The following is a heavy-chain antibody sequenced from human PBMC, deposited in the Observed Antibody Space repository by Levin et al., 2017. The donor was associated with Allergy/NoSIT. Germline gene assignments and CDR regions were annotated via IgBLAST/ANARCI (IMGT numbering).Heavy chain of an antibody. V-gene: IGHV3-30*04. J-gene: IGHJ3*02. CDR1: GFTFSSYA. CDR2: ISYDGSNK. Sequence: GESLKISCAASGFTFSSYAMHWVRQAPGKGLEWVAVISYDGSNKYYADSVKGRFTISRDNSKNTLYLQMNSLRAEDTAVYYCARTRCGGDCYSAFDIWGQGTMVTVSS. D-gene: IGHD2-21*02. CDR3: ARTRCGGDCYSAFDI.